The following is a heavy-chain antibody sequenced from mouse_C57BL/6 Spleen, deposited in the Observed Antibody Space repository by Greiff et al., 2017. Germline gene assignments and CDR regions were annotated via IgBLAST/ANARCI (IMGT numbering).Heavy chain of an antibody. CDR2: IYPEDGDT. Sequence: EVMLVESGAELVKPGASVKLSCTASGFTIKDYYMHWVKQRTEQGLEWIGRIYPEDGDTKYDPKFQGKATITADTSSNPAYLQLRSLTSEDTAFYYCASYYSNPPGDWGKSTTLTVAT. J-gene: IGHJ2*01. CDR1: GFTIKDYY. CDR3: ASYYSNPPGD. V-gene: IGHV14-2*01. D-gene: IGHD2-5*01.